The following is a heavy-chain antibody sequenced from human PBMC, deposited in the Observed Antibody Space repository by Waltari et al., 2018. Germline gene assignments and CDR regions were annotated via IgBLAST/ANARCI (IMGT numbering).Heavy chain of an antibody. J-gene: IGHJ5*02. CDR3: ARGALAAAAPGWFDP. D-gene: IGHD6-13*01. V-gene: IGHV4-31*03. CDR1: GGSISSGGSY. Sequence: QVQLQESGPGLVKPSQTLSLTCTVSGGSISSGGSYWSWIRQHPGKGLEWIGYIYYSGSTYYNPSLKSRVTISVDTSKNQFSLKLSSVTAADTAVYYCARGALAAAAPGWFDPWGQGTLVTVSS. CDR2: IYYSGST.